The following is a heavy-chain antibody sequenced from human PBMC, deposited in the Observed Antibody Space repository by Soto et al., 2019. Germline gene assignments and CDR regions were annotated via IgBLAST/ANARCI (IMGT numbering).Heavy chain of an antibody. Sequence: SGPTMVNPTQTLTLTCTFSGFSLSTSGMCVSWIRQPPGKALEWLARIDWDDDKYYSTSLKTRLTISKDTSKNQVVLTMTNMDPVDTATYYCARIPGIQWLAPRYYYYMDVWGKGTTVTVSS. J-gene: IGHJ6*03. CDR3: ARIPGIQWLAPRYYYYMDV. V-gene: IGHV2-70*11. CDR1: GFSLSTSGMC. D-gene: IGHD6-19*01. CDR2: IDWDDDK.